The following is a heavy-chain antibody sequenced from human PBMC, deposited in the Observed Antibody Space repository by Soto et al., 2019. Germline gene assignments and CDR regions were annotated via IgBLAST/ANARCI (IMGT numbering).Heavy chain of an antibody. D-gene: IGHD3-3*01. J-gene: IGHJ3*01. CDR1: GFVFRNLT. CDR3: VKDSYSDFWNTYYTGAGAFDF. V-gene: IGHV3-23*01. CDR2: ISFNGGVI. Sequence: DVQLLESGGGVVQPGGSLRLSCAASGFVFRNLTMNWVRQAPGKGLEYVAIISFNGGVIFDADSVRGRFTISRDNAKNSLYLQMDSLRAEDAALYFCVKDSYSDFWNTYYTGAGAFDFWGQGTMVTVSS.